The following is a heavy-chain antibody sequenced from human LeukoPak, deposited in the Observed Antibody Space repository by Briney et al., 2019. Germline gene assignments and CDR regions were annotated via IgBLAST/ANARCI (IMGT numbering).Heavy chain of an antibody. J-gene: IGHJ1*01. CDR2: ISGSGGST. CDR1: GFTFSAYA. V-gene: IGHV3-23*01. CDR3: AKGYYYGSGSYYKH. D-gene: IGHD3-10*01. Sequence: GGSLRLSCAASGFTFSAYAIHWVRQAPGKGLEWVSAISGSGGSTYYADSVKGRFTISRDNSKNTLYLQMNSLRAEDTAVYYCAKGYYYGSGSYYKHWGQGTLVTVSS.